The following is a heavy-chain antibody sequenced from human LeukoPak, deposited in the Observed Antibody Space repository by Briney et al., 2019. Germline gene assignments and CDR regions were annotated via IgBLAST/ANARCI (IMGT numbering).Heavy chain of an antibody. CDR2: IIPIFGTA. J-gene: IGHJ4*02. Sequence: SVKVSCKASGGTFSSYAISWVRQAPGQGLEWMGGIIPIFGTANYAQKFQGRVTITTDKSTSTAYMELSSLRSEDTAVYYCAAPKVEGTFDYWGQGTLVTVSS. V-gene: IGHV1-69*05. CDR3: AAPKVEGTFDY. D-gene: IGHD5-24*01. CDR1: GGTFSSYA.